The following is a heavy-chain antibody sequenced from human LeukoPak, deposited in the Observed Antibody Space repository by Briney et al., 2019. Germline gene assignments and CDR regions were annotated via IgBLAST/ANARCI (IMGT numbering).Heavy chain of an antibody. CDR1: GGSFSGYY. V-gene: IGHV4-34*01. CDR3: ARASHGVVNLYYFDY. J-gene: IGHJ4*02. CDR2: NNHNEST. D-gene: IGHD3-3*01. Sequence: KPSETLSLTCAVYGGSFSGYYWSWLREPPGEGLEWVGENNHNESTNYNPSLKSRVTISVDTSKNQFSLKLSSVTAADTAVYYCARASHGVVNLYYFDYWGQGTLVTVFS.